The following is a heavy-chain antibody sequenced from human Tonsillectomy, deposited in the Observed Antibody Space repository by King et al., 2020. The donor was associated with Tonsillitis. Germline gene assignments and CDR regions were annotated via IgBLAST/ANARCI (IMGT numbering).Heavy chain of an antibody. D-gene: IGHD6-19*01. Sequence: QLVQSGAEVKKPGASVKVSCKASGYTFTGYYMHWVRQAPGQGLEWMGWINPNSGGTNYAQKFQGRVTLTRDTSITTVYMELSRLRSDDKAIYYWSRMYKSGWPHFYYYGMDVWGQGTTVTVSS. J-gene: IGHJ6*02. CDR1: GYTFTGYY. CDR2: INPNSGGT. V-gene: IGHV1-2*02. CDR3: SRMYKSGWPHFYYYGMDV.